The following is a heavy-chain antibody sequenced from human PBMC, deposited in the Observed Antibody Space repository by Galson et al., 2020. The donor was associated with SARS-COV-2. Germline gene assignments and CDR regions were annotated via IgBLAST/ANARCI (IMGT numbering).Heavy chain of an antibody. J-gene: IGHJ5*02. V-gene: IGHV1-18*01. D-gene: IGHD3-3*01. Sequence: ASVTVSCKASGYTLADYGISWVRQAPGQGLAWMGWTSAHNGNTNYAQNLQDRVSMTTDTSTNTAYMELRSLRSDDTAVYYCARVQTLTIYGVGVGRWCDPWGQGTLVTVSS. CDR3: ARVQTLTIYGVGVGRWCDP. CDR1: GYTLADYG. CDR2: TSAHNGNT.